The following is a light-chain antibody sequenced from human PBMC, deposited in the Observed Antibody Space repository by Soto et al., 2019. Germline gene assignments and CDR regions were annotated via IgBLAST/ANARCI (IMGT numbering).Light chain of an antibody. J-gene: IGKJ5*01. CDR1: QSVGRRY. CDR2: GVS. Sequence: EIGLTQSACTLSLSAGERATLSWGASQSVGRRYLAWYQQKPGQAPRLLISGVSKRATGIPDRFSGDGSGTDFNLTISRLETEDFALYICHQYDGSPITFGQGTRLEIK. V-gene: IGKV3-20*01. CDR3: HQYDGSPIT.